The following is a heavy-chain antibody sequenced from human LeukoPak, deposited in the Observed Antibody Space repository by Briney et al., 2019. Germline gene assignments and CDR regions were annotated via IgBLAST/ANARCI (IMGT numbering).Heavy chain of an antibody. V-gene: IGHV4-34*01. CDR3: ARGGRYQLLTLHLLGYFQH. D-gene: IGHD2-2*01. Sequence: SETLSLTCAVYGGSFSGYYWSWIRQPPGKGLGWIGEINHSGSTNYNPSLKSRVTISVDTSKNQFPLKLSSVTAADTAVYYCARGGRYQLLTLHLLGYFQHWGQGTLVTVSS. CDR2: INHSGST. J-gene: IGHJ1*01. CDR1: GGSFSGYY.